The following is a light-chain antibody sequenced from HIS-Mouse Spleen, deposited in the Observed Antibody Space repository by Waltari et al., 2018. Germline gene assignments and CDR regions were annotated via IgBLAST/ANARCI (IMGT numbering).Light chain of an antibody. CDR1: ALPKKY. Sequence: SYELTQPPSVSVSPGQTARITCSGDALPKKYAYWYQQKSGQAPVLVIYEDRKRPSGMPGIFSGSSSWKMATLTISGDQVEDEADYYCYSTDSSGNHRVFGGGTKLTVL. J-gene: IGLJ2*01. CDR2: EDR. V-gene: IGLV3-10*01. CDR3: YSTDSSGNHRV.